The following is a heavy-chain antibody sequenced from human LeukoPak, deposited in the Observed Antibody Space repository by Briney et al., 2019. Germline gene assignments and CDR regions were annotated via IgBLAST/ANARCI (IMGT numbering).Heavy chain of an antibody. CDR2: IYYSGST. Sequence: SETLSLTCTVSGGSISSYYWSWIRQPPGKGLEWIGYIYYSGSTNYNPSLKSRVTISVDTSKNQFSLKLSSVTAADTAVYYCARGKDYYDSSGYYYVSGTTPIDYWGQGTLVTVSS. CDR3: ARGKDYYDSSGYYYVSGTTPIDY. CDR1: GGSISSYY. D-gene: IGHD3-22*01. J-gene: IGHJ4*02. V-gene: IGHV4-59*12.